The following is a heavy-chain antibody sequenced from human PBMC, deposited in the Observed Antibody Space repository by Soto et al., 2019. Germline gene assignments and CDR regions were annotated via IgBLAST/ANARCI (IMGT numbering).Heavy chain of an antibody. CDR2: ISSSGSTI. D-gene: IGHD6-13*01. Sequence: PGGSLRLSCAASGFTFSDYYMSWIRQAPGKGLEWVSYISSSGSTIYYADSVKGRFTISRDNAKNSLYLQMNSLRAEDTAVYYCARDARYSSSWYPDYWGQGTLVTVSS. CDR1: GFTFSDYY. V-gene: IGHV3-11*01. J-gene: IGHJ4*02. CDR3: ARDARYSSSWYPDY.